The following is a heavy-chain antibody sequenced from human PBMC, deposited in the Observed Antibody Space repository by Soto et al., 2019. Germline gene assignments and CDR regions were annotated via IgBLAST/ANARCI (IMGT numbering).Heavy chain of an antibody. J-gene: IGHJ4*02. CDR3: ATDRGAAYSSGYYGDTNFDY. CDR2: FDPEDGET. Sequence: GASVKVSCKVSGYTLTELSMHWVRQAPGKGLEWMGGFDPEDGETIYAQKFQGRVTMTEDTSTDTAYMELSSLRSEDTAVYYCATDRGAAYSSGYYGDTNFDYWGQGTLVTVSS. D-gene: IGHD4-17*01. V-gene: IGHV1-24*01. CDR1: GYTLTELS.